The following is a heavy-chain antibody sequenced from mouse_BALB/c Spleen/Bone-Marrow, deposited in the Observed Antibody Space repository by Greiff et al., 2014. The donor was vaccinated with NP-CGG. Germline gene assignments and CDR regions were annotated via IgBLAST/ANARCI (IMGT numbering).Heavy chain of an antibody. Sequence: EVKLVESGGGLVKPGGSLKLSCAASGFTFSSYAMSWVRQSPDKRLEWVAEISSGGSYTYYPDTVTGRFTISRDNAKNTLYLEMSILRSEDTAMYYCASGDVYFAYWGQGTLVTVSA. CDR2: ISSGGSYT. CDR3: ASGDVYFAY. CDR1: GFTFSSYA. V-gene: IGHV5-9-4*01. J-gene: IGHJ3*01.